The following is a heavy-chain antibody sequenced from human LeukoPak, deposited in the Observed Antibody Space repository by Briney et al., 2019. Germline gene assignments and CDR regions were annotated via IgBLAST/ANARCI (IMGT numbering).Heavy chain of an antibody. Sequence: PGGSLRLSCAASGFTFSSYAMSWVRQAPGKGLGWVSAISGSGGSTYYADSVKGRFTISRDNSKNTLYLQMNSLRAEDTAVYYCAKAKPEYYYDSSGYYSDAFDIWGQGTMVTVSS. V-gene: IGHV3-23*01. J-gene: IGHJ3*02. D-gene: IGHD3-22*01. CDR2: ISGSGGST. CDR1: GFTFSSYA. CDR3: AKAKPEYYYDSSGYYSDAFDI.